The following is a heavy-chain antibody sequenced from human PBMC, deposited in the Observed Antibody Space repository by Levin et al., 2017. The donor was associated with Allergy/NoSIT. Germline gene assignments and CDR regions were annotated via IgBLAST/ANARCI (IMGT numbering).Heavy chain of an antibody. V-gene: IGHV3-9*01. J-gene: IGHJ4*02. CDR1: GFTFDDYA. CDR2: ISWDSGSI. CDR3: AKDGDDILTGYYGFDY. Sequence: GGSLRLSCAASGFTFDDYAMHWVRQAPGKGLEWVSGISWDSGSIDYADSVKGRFTISRDNAKNSLYLQMNSLRAEDTALYYCAKDGDDILTGYYGFDYWGQGTLVTVSS. D-gene: IGHD3-9*01.